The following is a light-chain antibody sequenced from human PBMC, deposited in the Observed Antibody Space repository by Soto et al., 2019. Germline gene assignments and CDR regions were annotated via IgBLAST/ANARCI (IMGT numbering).Light chain of an antibody. Sequence: DIQMTQSPSTLSATAGDRATITCRASQSISSWLAWYQHKPGNAPKLLIYDASNLDRRVPSRFSGSGSGTEFSLTISNLQPDYFVTYYCQQYENHWTFGQGTQVDSK. CDR2: DAS. CDR3: QQYENHWT. CDR1: QSISSW. V-gene: IGKV1-5*01. J-gene: IGKJ1*01.